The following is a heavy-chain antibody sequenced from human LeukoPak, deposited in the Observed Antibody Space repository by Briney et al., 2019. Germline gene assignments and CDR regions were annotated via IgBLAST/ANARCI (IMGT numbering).Heavy chain of an antibody. CDR1: GGTFSSYA. D-gene: IGHD1-7*01. Sequence: ASVKVSCKASGGTFSSYAISWVRQAPGQGLEWMGGIIPIFGTANYAQKFQGRVTITADESTSTAYMELSSLRSEDMAVYYCATRTTRRPYYYYYMDVWGKGTTVTVSS. CDR2: IIPIFGTA. V-gene: IGHV1-69*13. CDR3: ATRTTRRPYYYYYMDV. J-gene: IGHJ6*03.